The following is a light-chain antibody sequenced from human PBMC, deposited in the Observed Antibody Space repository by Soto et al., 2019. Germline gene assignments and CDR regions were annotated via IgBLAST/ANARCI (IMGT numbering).Light chain of an antibody. CDR3: QQYDSYPLT. Sequence: QMTQSPSTLSASVGDRVTITCRASQNINTWLAWYQHKPGKAPKVLIHKASSLQSGVPSRFSGTGSGTEFTLIINSLQPDDFATYYCQQYDSYPLTFGGGTKVEI. V-gene: IGKV1-5*03. J-gene: IGKJ4*01. CDR1: QNINTW. CDR2: KAS.